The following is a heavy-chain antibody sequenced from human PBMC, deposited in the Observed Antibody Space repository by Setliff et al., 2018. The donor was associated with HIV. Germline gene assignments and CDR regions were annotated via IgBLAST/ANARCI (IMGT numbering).Heavy chain of an antibody. V-gene: IGHV3-7*01. CDR3: TRKLAPGHGMDV. D-gene: IGHD3-3*02. CDR1: GFTFTSYW. CDR2: IDQDGSEK. Sequence: GGSLRLSCAASGFTFTSYWMIWVRQAPGKGLEWVANIDQDGSEKNYVDSVKGRFTISRDNAKNSLYLQMDSLRVEDTTVYYCTRKLAPGHGMDVWGQGTTVTVSS. J-gene: IGHJ6*02.